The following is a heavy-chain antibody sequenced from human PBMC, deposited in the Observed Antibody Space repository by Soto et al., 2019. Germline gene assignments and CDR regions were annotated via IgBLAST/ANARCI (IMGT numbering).Heavy chain of an antibody. CDR1: GFTFSDHY. V-gene: IGHV3-72*01. J-gene: IGHJ6*02. CDR3: ARSRNYGFWRYGMDV. D-gene: IGHD3-3*01. CDR2: TRNKANSYTT. Sequence: GGSLRLSCAASGFTFSDHYMDWVRQAPGKGLEWVGRTRNKANSYTTEYAASVKGRFTISRDDSKNSLYLQMNSLKTEDTAVYYCARSRNYGFWRYGMDVWGQGTTVTVSS.